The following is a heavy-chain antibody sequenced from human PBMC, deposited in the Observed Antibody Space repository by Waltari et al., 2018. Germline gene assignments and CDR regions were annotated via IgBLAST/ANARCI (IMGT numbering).Heavy chain of an antibody. CDR2: IIPIFGTG. V-gene: IGHV1-69*01. J-gene: IGHJ2*01. Sequence: QVQLVQSGAEVKKPGSSVKVSCKASGGTFSSYAISWVRQAPGQGLEWMGGIIPIFGTGNYAQKFQGRVTITADESTSTAYMELSSLRSEDTAVYYCARDGDYYDSSGYYFDLWGRGTLVTVSS. D-gene: IGHD3-22*01. CDR3: ARDGDYYDSSGYYFDL. CDR1: GGTFSSYA.